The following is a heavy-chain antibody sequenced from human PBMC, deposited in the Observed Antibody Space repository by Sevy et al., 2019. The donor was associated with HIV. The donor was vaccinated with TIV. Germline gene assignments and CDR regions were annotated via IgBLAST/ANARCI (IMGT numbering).Heavy chain of an antibody. CDR2: IYSGEYT. J-gene: IGHJ6*02. CDR3: ATTLTPLYYYALDV. Sequence: GGSLRLSCAASGFTVSSDYMSWVRQAPGKGLEWVSVIYSGEYTYYADSVKGRFTISRDISKNTLNLQMNSLRAEDTAIYYCATTLTPLYYYALDVWGQGTTVTVSS. D-gene: IGHD4-17*01. CDR1: GFTVSSDY. V-gene: IGHV3-53*01.